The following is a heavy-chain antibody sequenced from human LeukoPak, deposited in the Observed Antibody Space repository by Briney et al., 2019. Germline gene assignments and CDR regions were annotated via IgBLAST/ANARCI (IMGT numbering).Heavy chain of an antibody. CDR3: AREGGITGTTVGGWLDY. D-gene: IGHD1-7*01. CDR2: IYHSGST. J-gene: IGHJ4*02. Sequence: PSETLSLTCTVSGGSISSGGYYWSWIRQPPGKGLEWIGYIYHSGSTYHNPSLKSRVTISVDRSKNQFSLKLSSVTAADTAVYYCAREGGITGTTVGGWLDYWGQGTLVTVSS. CDR1: GGSISSGGYY. V-gene: IGHV4-30-2*01.